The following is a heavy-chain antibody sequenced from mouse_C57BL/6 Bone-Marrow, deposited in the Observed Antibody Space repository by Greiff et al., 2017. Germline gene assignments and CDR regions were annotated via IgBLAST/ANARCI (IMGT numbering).Heavy chain of an antibody. J-gene: IGHJ3*01. CDR1: GYAFSSSW. CDR3: ARSPIYYGYDGFAY. D-gene: IGHD2-2*01. CDR2: IYPGDGDT. V-gene: IGHV1-82*01. Sequence: QVQLQQSGPELVKPGASVKISCKASGYAFSSSWMNWVKQRPGKGLERIGRIYPGDGDTNYNGKFKGKATLTAEKSSRTDSMQLRSLTSEDSAVDFCARSPIYYGYDGFAYWGQGTLVTVSA.